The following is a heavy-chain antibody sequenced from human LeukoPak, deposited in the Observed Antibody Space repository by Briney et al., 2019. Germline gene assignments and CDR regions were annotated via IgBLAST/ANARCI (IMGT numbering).Heavy chain of an antibody. CDR1: GFTFEHYG. J-gene: IGHJ4*02. Sequence: GRSVGLSCGAWGFTFEHYGMHWVREAPGKGREWGSTISWNSSSVGYVDAVEGRFTISRDNAKKTLYLQMKSLRPEDTALYYCAKDYGYSSSWYDYWGQGTLLTVSS. V-gene: IGHV3-9*01. CDR3: AKDYGYSSSWYDY. D-gene: IGHD6-13*01. CDR2: ISWNSSSV.